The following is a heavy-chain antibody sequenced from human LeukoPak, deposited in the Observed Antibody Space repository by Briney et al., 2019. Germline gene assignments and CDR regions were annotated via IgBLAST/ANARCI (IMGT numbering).Heavy chain of an antibody. CDR2: FYTSGNT. V-gene: IGHV4-4*09. J-gene: IGHJ3*02. CDR1: GTSITPYS. CDR3: ARHRAEMATITDDTFNM. D-gene: IGHD5-24*01. Sequence: SETLSLTCSVSGTSITPYSWSWIRQPPGRGLEWIGYFYTSGNTHQNPSLKSRVTMSIDASKNQFSLRLSSMTAADTAVYYCARHRAEMATITDDTFNMWGQGTMVTVSS.